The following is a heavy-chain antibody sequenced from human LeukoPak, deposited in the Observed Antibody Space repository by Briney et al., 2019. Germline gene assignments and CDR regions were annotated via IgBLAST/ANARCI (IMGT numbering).Heavy chain of an antibody. Sequence: SVKESCRAYGYIFTNFGITWVRQAPAQGREGVGWISANNGETNYAQNFQGRVTMMTDSSTNTAYMELRGLTYDDTAVYYCARASTRAAATGYDPWGQGSLVTVSS. V-gene: IGHV1-18*01. CDR1: GYIFTNFG. CDR3: ARASTRAAATGYDP. D-gene: IGHD6-13*01. CDR2: ISANNGET. J-gene: IGHJ4*02.